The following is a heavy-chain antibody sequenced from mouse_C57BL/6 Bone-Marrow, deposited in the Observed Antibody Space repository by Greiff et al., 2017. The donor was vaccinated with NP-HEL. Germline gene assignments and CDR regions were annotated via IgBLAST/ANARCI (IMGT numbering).Heavy chain of an antibody. CDR3: TRDYSNFHWYFDV. CDR1: GFTFSSYA. D-gene: IGHD2-5*01. CDR2: ISSGGDYI. V-gene: IGHV5-9-1*02. J-gene: IGHJ1*03. Sequence: EVMLVESGEGLVKPGGSLKLSCAASGFTFSSYAMSWVRQTPEKRLEWVAYISSGGDYIYYADTVKGRCTISRDNARNTLYLQMSSLKSEDTAMYYCTRDYSNFHWYFDVWGTGTTVTVSS.